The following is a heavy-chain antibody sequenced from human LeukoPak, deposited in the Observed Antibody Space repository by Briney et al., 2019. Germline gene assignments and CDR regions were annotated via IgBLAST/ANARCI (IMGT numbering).Heavy chain of an antibody. CDR3: AKAVSGSGSNPGPFDI. J-gene: IGHJ3*02. D-gene: IGHD3-10*01. CDR1: GFTFSSYA. V-gene: IGHV3-23*01. CDR2: ISGSGGSI. Sequence: QPGGSLRLSCAASGFTFSSYAMSWVRQAPGKGLEWVSGISGSGGSIYYADSVKGRFTISRDNSKNTLYLQMNSLRAEDTAVYYCAKAVSGSGSNPGPFDIWGQGTMVTVSS.